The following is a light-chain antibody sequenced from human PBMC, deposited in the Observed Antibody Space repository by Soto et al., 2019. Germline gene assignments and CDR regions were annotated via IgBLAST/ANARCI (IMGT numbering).Light chain of an antibody. CDR1: SSDVGGYNY. CDR2: DVS. Sequence: SVRTRPASGSGSPGQSITISCPGTSSDVGGYNYVSWYQQHPGKAPKLMIYDVSNRPSGVSNRFSGSKSGNTASLTISGLQAEDEADYYCSSYTSSSTLYVFGTGTKVTVL. CDR3: SSYTSSSTLYV. J-gene: IGLJ1*01. V-gene: IGLV2-14*01.